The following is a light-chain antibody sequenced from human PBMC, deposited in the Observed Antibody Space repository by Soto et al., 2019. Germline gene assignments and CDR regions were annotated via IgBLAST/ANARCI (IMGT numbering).Light chain of an antibody. Sequence: QSVLTQPRSVSGSPGQSVTISCTGTSSDVGGYNYVSWYQQHPGKAPKLMIYEATERPSGVPDRFSGSKSGNTASLTISGLQAEDEGDYYCCSYEASHTFVFGGGTKVTVL. CDR2: EAT. CDR1: SSDVGGYNY. J-gene: IGLJ2*01. CDR3: CSYEASHTFV. V-gene: IGLV2-11*01.